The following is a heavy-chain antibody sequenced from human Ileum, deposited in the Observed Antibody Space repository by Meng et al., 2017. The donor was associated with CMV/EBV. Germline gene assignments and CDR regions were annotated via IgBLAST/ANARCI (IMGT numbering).Heavy chain of an antibody. J-gene: IGHJ5*02. CDR3: ARAAARGVPVDL. V-gene: IGHV4-4*07. D-gene: IGHD3-10*01. Sequence: VQPPESGPRLLPPSETLSLTCTVTGGSLTSYYWTWIRQPAGKGLEWIGRIHPTGTTDDNPSLRSRVSMSLDKSKNQFSLKLTSVTAADTAVYYCARAAARGVPVDLWGQGTLVTVSS. CDR2: IHPTGTT. CDR1: GGSLTSYY.